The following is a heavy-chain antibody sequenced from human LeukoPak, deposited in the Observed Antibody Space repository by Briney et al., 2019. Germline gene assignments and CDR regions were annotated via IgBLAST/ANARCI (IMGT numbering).Heavy chain of an antibody. J-gene: IGHJ3*02. CDR1: GGSISSYY. V-gene: IGHV4-59*08. CDR3: ATPGGYCSSTSCYGAFDI. Sequence: SETLSLTCTVPGGSISSYYWSWIRQPPGKGLEWIGYLYYSGSTNYNPALKSRVTISVDTSKNQFSLKLSSVTAADTAVYYCATPGGYCSSTSCYGAFDIWGQGTMVTVSS. CDR2: LYYSGST. D-gene: IGHD2-2*03.